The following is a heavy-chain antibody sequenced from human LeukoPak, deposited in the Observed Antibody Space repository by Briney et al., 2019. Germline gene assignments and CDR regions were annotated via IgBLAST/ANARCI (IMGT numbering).Heavy chain of an antibody. CDR3: ARGGPPGYYYDYYMDV. V-gene: IGHV4-39*07. Sequence: SETLSLTCTVSGGSISSSSYYWGWIRQPPGKGLEWIGSIYYSGSTYYNPSLKSRVTISVDTSKNQFSLKLSSVTAADTAVYYCARGGPPGYYYDYYMDVWGKGTTVTISS. CDR2: IYYSGST. J-gene: IGHJ6*03. CDR1: GGSISSSSYY.